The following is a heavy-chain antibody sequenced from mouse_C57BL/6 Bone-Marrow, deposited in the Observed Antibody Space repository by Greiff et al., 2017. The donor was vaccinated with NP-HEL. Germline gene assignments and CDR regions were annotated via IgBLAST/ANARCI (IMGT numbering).Heavy chain of an antibody. CDR1: GYTFTDYN. V-gene: IGHV1-18*01. Sequence: VQLKQSGPELVKPGASVKIPCKASGYTFTDYNMDWVKQSHGKSLEWIGDINPNNGGTIYNQKFKGKATLTVDKSSSTAYMELRSLTSEDTAVYYCARDGNYAYWYFDVWGTGTTVTVSS. CDR3: ARDGNYAYWYFDV. J-gene: IGHJ1*03. D-gene: IGHD2-1*01. CDR2: INPNNGGT.